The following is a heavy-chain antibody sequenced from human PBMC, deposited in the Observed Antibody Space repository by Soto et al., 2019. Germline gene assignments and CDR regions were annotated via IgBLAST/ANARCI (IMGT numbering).Heavy chain of an antibody. V-gene: IGHV3-30-3*01. CDR1: GFTFSSYA. J-gene: IGHJ6*02. CDR3: AKDSVPFNWNDALYYYYGMDV. D-gene: IGHD1-1*01. CDR2: ISYDGSNK. Sequence: GGSLRLSCAASGFTFSSYAMHWVRQAPGKGLEWVAVISYDGSNKYYADSVKGRFTISRDNSKNTLYLQMNSLRAEDTAVYYCAKDSVPFNWNDALYYYYGMDVWGQGTTVTVSS.